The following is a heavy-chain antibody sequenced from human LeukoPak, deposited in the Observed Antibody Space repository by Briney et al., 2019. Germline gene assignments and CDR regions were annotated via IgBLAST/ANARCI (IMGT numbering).Heavy chain of an antibody. D-gene: IGHD1-26*01. CDR1: GGSISSYY. Sequence: SETLSLTCTVSGGSISSYYWNWIRQPAGKGLEWIGHIYTSGTTTNSNPSLKSRVAIPLDTSKNHFSLKLSSVTAADTAVYYCARAKKRSGRSRNFYLDVWGKGTTVTVSS. V-gene: IGHV4-4*08. CDR2: IYTSGTTT. J-gene: IGHJ6*03. CDR3: ARAKKRSGRSRNFYLDV.